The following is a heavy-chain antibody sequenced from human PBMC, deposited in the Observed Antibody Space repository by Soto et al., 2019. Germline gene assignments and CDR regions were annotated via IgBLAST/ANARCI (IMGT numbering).Heavy chain of an antibody. Sequence: PSETLSLTCTVSGGSIISGDYYWSWIRQPPGKGLEWIGYIYYSGDTSYNPSLKSRVTISVDTSKNQFSLKLSSVTAADTAVYYCARDYYDSSGYWLRAFDIWGQGTMVT. J-gene: IGHJ3*02. CDR1: GGSIISGDYY. CDR2: IYYSGDT. D-gene: IGHD3-22*01. CDR3: ARDYYDSSGYWLRAFDI. V-gene: IGHV4-30-4*02.